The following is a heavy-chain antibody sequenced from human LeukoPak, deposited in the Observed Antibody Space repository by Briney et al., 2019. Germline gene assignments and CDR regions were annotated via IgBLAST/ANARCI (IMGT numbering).Heavy chain of an antibody. D-gene: IGHD6-13*01. J-gene: IGHJ4*02. CDR3: ARHSTTWYGDY. Sequence: SETLSLTCAVSGYSISSGYYWGWIRQPPGKGLEWIGSIYHSGSTYYNPSLKSRVTISVDTSKNQFSLKLNSVTAADTALYYCARHSTTWYGDYWGQGTLVTVSS. CDR1: GYSISSGYY. CDR2: IYHSGST. V-gene: IGHV4-38-2*01.